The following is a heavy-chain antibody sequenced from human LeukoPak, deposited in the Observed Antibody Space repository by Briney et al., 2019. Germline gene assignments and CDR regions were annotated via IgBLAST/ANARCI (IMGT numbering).Heavy chain of an antibody. CDR3: ASRGTGVTFDY. D-gene: IGHD3/OR15-3a*01. CDR2: INHSGST. V-gene: IGHV4-34*01. J-gene: IGHJ4*02. Sequence: SETLSLTCAVYGGSFSGYYWSWIRQPPGKGLEWIGEINHSGSTNYNPSLKSRVTISVDTSKNQFSLKLSSVTAADTAVYYCASRGTGVTFDYWDQGTLVTVSS. CDR1: GGSFSGYY.